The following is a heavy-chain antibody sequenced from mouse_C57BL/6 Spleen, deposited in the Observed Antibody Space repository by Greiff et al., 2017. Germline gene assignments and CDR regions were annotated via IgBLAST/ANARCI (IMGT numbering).Heavy chain of an antibody. Sequence: ESGPGLVKPSQSLSLTCSVTGYSITSGYYWNWIRQFPGNKLEWMGYISYDGSNNYNPSLKNRISITRDTSKNQFFLKLNSVTTEDTATYYCAREVDYYGSSLFAYWGQGTLVTVSA. V-gene: IGHV3-6*01. CDR1: GYSITSGYY. J-gene: IGHJ3*01. D-gene: IGHD1-1*01. CDR2: ISYDGSN. CDR3: AREVDYYGSSLFAY.